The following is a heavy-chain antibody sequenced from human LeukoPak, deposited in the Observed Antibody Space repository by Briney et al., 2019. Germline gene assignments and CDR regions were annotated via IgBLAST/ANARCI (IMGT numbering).Heavy chain of an antibody. D-gene: IGHD3-22*01. CDR1: GFTFSSYA. Sequence: PAGGSLRLSCAASGFTFSSYAMSWVRQAPGKGLEWVSAISGSGGSTYYADSVKGRFTISRDNSKNTLYLQMNSLRAEDTAVYYCAKALNYYDSSGYYYGAFDIWGQGTMVTVSS. J-gene: IGHJ3*02. CDR2: ISGSGGST. CDR3: AKALNYYDSSGYYYGAFDI. V-gene: IGHV3-23*01.